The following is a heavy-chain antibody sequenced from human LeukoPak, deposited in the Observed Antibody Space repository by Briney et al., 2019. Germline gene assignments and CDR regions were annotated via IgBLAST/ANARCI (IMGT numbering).Heavy chain of an antibody. V-gene: IGHV4-59*01. D-gene: IGHD1-14*01. CDR2: IYYSGSA. J-gene: IGHJ4*02. Sequence: PSETLSLTCTVSGGSISSYYWSWIRQPPGKGLEWIGYIYYSGSANYNPSLKSRVTISVDTSKNQFSLKLSSVTAADTAVYYCARVYGRFDYWGQGTLVTVSS. CDR3: ARVYGRFDY. CDR1: GGSISSYY.